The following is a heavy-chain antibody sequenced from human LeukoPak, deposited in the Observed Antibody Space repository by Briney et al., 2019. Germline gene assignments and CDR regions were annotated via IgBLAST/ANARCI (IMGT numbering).Heavy chain of an antibody. J-gene: IGHJ6*04. CDR1: GFTVSNNY. Sequence: GGSLRLSCAASGFTVSNNYISWVRQAPGKGLEWVSVIYSGGKTYYADSVKGRFTISRDNAKNSLYLQMNSLRAEDTAVYYCAELGITMIGGVWGKGTTVTISS. V-gene: IGHV3-53*01. CDR3: AELGITMIGGV. CDR2: IYSGGKT. D-gene: IGHD3-10*02.